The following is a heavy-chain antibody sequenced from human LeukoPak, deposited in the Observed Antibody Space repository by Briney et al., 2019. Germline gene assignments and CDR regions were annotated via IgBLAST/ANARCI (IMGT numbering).Heavy chain of an antibody. J-gene: IGHJ4*02. Sequence: GGSLRLSCAASGFTFSSYGMRWVRQAPGKGLEWVAFIRYDGSNKYYADSVKGRFTISRDNSKNTLYLQMNSLRAEDTAVYYCAKGSRRWLQSPLDYWGQGTLVTVSS. V-gene: IGHV3-30*02. D-gene: IGHD5-24*01. CDR1: GFTFSSYG. CDR2: IRYDGSNK. CDR3: AKGSRRWLQSPLDY.